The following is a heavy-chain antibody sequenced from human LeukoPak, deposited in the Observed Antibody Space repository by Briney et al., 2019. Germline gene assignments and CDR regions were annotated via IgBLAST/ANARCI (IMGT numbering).Heavy chain of an antibody. CDR2: VNYSGSA. Sequence: PSETLSLTCAVSEGXFHGYYWIWLRQPPGGRLEWMGEVNYSGSATYSPSLESRVTISLDTSRKQFSLKVNSVTAADTAVYFCARSLLWPTGTFDIWGQGTVVTVSS. D-gene: IGHD1-1*01. CDR1: EGXFHGYY. CDR3: ARSLLWPTGTFDI. V-gene: IGHV4-34*01. J-gene: IGHJ3*02.